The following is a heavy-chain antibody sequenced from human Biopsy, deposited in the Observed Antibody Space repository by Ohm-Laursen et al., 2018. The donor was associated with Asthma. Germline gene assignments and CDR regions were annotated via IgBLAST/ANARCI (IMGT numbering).Heavy chain of an antibody. Sequence: SETLSLTCTVSGGSMSSSSYYWGWIRQPPGKGLEWMGSISYTGSAYYNPSLKSRVTISVDTSKNQFSLKLSSVTAADTAVYYCARFTASITIFGVVNNWFDPWGQGTLVTVSS. D-gene: IGHD3-3*01. CDR1: GGSMSSSSYY. J-gene: IGHJ5*02. CDR2: ISYTGSA. V-gene: IGHV4-39*01. CDR3: ARFTASITIFGVVNNWFDP.